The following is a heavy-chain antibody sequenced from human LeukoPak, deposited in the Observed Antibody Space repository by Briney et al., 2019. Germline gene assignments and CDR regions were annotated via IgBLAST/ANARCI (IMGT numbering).Heavy chain of an antibody. V-gene: IGHV4-34*01. CDR2: INRSGRA. J-gene: IGHJ4*02. Sequence: SETLSLTCGVSGGSLSGFYWNWIRQTPGKGLEWIGEINRSGRANYNPFLKSRVTISLDASKSHFSLKVTSVTAADTGVYYCARVLRGGLEYFDYWDQGTLVTVSS. CDR3: ARVLRGGLEYFDY. CDR1: GGSLSGFY.